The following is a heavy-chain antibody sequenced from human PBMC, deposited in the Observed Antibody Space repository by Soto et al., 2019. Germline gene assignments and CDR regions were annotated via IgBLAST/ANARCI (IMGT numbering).Heavy chain of an antibody. Sequence: QVQLVQSGAEEKKPGASVKVSCKASGYTFTSYARHWVRQAPGQRLEWMGWISAGNGNTKYSQKFQGRATITSDTSESTAYMELSSLRSEDTAVYDCARDPSYYGMDVWGQGTTVTVSS. CDR2: ISAGNGNT. J-gene: IGHJ6*02. V-gene: IGHV1-3*05. CDR1: GYTFTSYA. CDR3: ARDPSYYGMDV.